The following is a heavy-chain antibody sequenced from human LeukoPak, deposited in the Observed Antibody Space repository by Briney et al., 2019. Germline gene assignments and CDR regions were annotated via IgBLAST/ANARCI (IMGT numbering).Heavy chain of an antibody. CDR3: ARDGGDLTVAILFDY. CDR2: IYYSGST. J-gene: IGHJ4*02. Sequence: PSETLSLTCTVSGVSISSSSYYWGWIRQPPGKGLEWIGSIYYSGSTYYNPSLKSRVTISVDTSKNQFSLKLSSVTAADTAVYYCARDGGDLTVAILFDYWGQGTLVTVSS. D-gene: IGHD4-23*01. CDR1: GVSISSSSYY. V-gene: IGHV4-39*07.